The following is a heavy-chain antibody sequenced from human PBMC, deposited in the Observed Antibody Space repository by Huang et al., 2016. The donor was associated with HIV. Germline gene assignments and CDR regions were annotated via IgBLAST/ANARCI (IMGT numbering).Heavy chain of an antibody. J-gene: IGHJ4*02. D-gene: IGHD4-4*01. CDR2: LMPVVDSP. CDR1: GGPFRSYS. Sequence: QVQLLQSGAEVKKPGSSVTVSCKVSGGPFRSYSIAWARQAPGQGLEWMESLMPVVDSPNDAQKLQGRVRVTAYESTSTVYMEVRDLRPDDTAVYFCARGSLEYSVSSSLDYWGQGTHVTVSS. CDR3: ARGSLEYSVSSSLDY. V-gene: IGHV1-69*11.